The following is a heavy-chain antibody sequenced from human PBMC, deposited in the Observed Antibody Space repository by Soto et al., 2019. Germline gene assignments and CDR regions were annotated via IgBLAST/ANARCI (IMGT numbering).Heavy chain of an antibody. Sequence: ASVKVSCKASGYTFTDYFIHWVRQAPGQGFEWMGWINPNSRGTNYAQKFQGRVTMNRDTSNNTAYMELRGLRSDDTAVYYCARVTLKAGNWFDPWGQGTLVTVSS. CDR2: INPNSRGT. CDR1: GYTFTDYF. CDR3: ARVTLKAGNWFDP. J-gene: IGHJ5*02. V-gene: IGHV1-2*02.